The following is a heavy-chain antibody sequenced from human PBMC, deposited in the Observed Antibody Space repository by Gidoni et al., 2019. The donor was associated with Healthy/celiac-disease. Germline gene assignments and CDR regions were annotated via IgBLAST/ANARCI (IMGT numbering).Heavy chain of an antibody. J-gene: IGHJ4*02. Sequence: QVQLQQWGAGLLKPSETLSLTCAVYGGSFSGYYWSWIRQPPGKGLEWIGEINHSGSTNYNPSLKSRVTISVDTSKNQFSLKLSSVTAADTAVYYCARLSGRGLLAARPGSYFDYWGQGTLVTVSS. CDR1: GGSFSGYY. V-gene: IGHV4-34*01. CDR2: INHSGST. D-gene: IGHD6-6*01. CDR3: ARLSGRGLLAARPGSYFDY.